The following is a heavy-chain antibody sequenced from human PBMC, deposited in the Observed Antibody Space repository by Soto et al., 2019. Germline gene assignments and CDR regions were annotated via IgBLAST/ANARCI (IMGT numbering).Heavy chain of an antibody. D-gene: IGHD2-21*01. CDR1: GYTFTSSD. J-gene: IGHJ6*02. CDR2: MNPNSGNT. Sequence: QVQLVQSGAEVKKPGASVKVSCKASGYTFTSSDINWVRQATGQGLDGMGWMNPNSGNTGYAQKFQGRVTMTRNTAVSTDNMEPSSLRSEAAAVYYCARDPLFLRNLMRYGMDVWGQGTTVTVSS. V-gene: IGHV1-8*01. CDR3: ARDPLFLRNLMRYGMDV.